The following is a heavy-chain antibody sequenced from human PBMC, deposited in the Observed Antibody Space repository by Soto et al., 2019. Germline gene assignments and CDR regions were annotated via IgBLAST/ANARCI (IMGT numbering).Heavy chain of an antibody. CDR1: GGTFSSYA. CDR3: ARDLKRYYDSSGYGYYYYGMDV. V-gene: IGHV1-69*01. J-gene: IGHJ6*02. Sequence: QVQLVQSGAEVKKPGSSVKVSCKASGGTFSSYAISWVRQAPGQGLEWMGGIIPIFGSANYAQKLQGRVTITADESTSTAYMDLSSLRSEDTAVYYCARDLKRYYDSSGYGYYYYGMDVWGQGTTVTVSS. D-gene: IGHD3-22*01. CDR2: IIPIFGSA.